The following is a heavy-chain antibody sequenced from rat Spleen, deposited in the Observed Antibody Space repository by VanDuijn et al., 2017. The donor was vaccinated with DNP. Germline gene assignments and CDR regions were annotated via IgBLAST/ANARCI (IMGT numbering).Heavy chain of an antibody. CDR3: ARVQLGYYALDA. CDR1: GFTFNNYL. J-gene: IGHJ4*01. D-gene: IGHD5-1*01. V-gene: IGHV5-31*01. Sequence: EVQLVESGGDLVQPGRSLKLSCVASGFTFNNYLMTWIRQVPGNGLEWVASITSSGGTTYYPDSVKGRFTISRDNAKSTLYLQMNSLRSEDVATYYCARVQLGYYALDAWGQGTSVTVSS. CDR2: ITSSGGTT.